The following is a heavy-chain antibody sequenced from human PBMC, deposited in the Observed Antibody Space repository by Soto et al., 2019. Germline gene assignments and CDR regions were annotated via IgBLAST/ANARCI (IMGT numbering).Heavy chain of an antibody. V-gene: IGHV2-5*02. J-gene: IGHJ2*01. D-gene: IGHD3-3*01. CDR1: GFSLRSSAVG. CDR3: ARRWGSANDFHWCFDL. Sequence: QITLKESGPTLVKPTQTLTLTCTFSGFSLRSSAVGVGWIRQPPGKALEWLALIYWDDDKRYSPSLKCRLTNTKATPKTQVGLTMTNMDPMDTATYYCARRWGSANDFHWCFDLWGRGTLVTVSS. CDR2: IYWDDDK.